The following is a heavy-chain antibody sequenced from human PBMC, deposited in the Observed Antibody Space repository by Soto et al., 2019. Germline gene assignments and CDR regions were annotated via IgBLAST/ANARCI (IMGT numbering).Heavy chain of an antibody. CDR3: TMIRGYSPLKFDY. CDR1: GFTFSGSA. Sequence: GGSLRLSCAASGFTFSGSAMHWVRQASGKGLEWVGRIRSKANSYATAYAASVKGRFTISRDDSKNTAYLQMNSLKTEDTAVYYCTMIRGYSPLKFDYWGQGTLVTVSS. CDR2: IRSKANSYAT. D-gene: IGHD1-26*01. J-gene: IGHJ4*02. V-gene: IGHV3-73*01.